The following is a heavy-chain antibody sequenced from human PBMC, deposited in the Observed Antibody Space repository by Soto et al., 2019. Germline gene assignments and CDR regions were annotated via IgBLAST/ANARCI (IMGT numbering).Heavy chain of an antibody. CDR3: ARDSGPPACFDY. J-gene: IGHJ4*02. D-gene: IGHD2-8*02. Sequence: GGSLRLSCAASGFTFSDYYMSWIRQAPGKGLEWVSYISSSGSTIYDADSVKGRFTISRDNAKNTLYLQMNSLTAEDTAVYYCARDSGPPACFDYWGQGTLVTVSS. V-gene: IGHV3-11*01. CDR2: ISSSGSTI. CDR1: GFTFSDYY.